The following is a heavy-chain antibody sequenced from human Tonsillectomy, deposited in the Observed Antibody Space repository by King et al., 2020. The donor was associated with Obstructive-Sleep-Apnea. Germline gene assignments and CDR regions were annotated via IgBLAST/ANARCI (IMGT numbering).Heavy chain of an antibody. Sequence: VQLVESGAEVKKPGSSVKVSCKASGGTFSRYTISWVRQAPGQGLEWMGGIIPVLDTANYAQKFQGRVTITAVKSTSTAYMELSSLRSDDTAVYYCARDIVFYDDISMDLPRGYFDYWGQGTLVTVSS. CDR3: ARDIVFYDDISMDLPRGYFDY. V-gene: IGHV1-69*06. J-gene: IGHJ4*02. CDR1: GGTFSRYT. D-gene: IGHD3-9*01. CDR2: IIPVLDTA.